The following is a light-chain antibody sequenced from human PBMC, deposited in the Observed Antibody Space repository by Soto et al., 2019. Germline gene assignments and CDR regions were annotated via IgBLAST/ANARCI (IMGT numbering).Light chain of an antibody. Sequence: QSVLTQPPSVSGAPGQRVTISCTGSSSNIGAGYDVHWYQQLPGTAPKLLIYVNSNRPSGVPDRFSGSKSGTSASLAITGLQAEDEAHYYCQSYDSSLSAVVFGGGTKVTVL. J-gene: IGLJ2*01. CDR1: SSNIGAGYD. V-gene: IGLV1-40*01. CDR3: QSYDSSLSAVV. CDR2: VNS.